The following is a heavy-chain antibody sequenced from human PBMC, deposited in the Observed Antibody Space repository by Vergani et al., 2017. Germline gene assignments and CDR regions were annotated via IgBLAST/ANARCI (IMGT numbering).Heavy chain of an antibody. V-gene: IGHV4-39*01. J-gene: IGHJ4*02. Sequence: QLHLQESGPGLVKPSETLSLTCTVSGGSISSSSFYWGWIRQPPGKGLEWIGNIYHSGGAYYNPSIKGRATISVDTSKNHFSLEVTSVTAADTAIYFCARTESFILRYFHWALWGQGTLVTVSS. CDR2: IYHSGGA. D-gene: IGHD3-9*01. CDR3: ARTESFILRYFHWAL. CDR1: GGSISSSSFY.